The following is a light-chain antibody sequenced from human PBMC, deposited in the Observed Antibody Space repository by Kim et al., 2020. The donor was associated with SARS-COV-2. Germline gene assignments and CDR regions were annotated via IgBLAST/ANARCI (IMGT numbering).Light chain of an antibody. J-gene: IGKJ4*01. CDR1: QSVSSY. CDR3: QQRSNWPGPLT. V-gene: IGKV3-11*01. CDR2: DAS. Sequence: EIVLTQSPATLSLSPGERATLSCRASQSVSSYLAWYQQKPGQAPRLLIYDASNRATGIPARFSGSGSGTDFTLTISSLEPEDFAVYYCQQRSNWPGPLTFGGGTKVDIK.